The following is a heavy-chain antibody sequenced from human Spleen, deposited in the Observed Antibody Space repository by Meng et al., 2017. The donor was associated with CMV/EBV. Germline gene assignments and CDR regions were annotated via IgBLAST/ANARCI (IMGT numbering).Heavy chain of an antibody. Sequence: SETLSLTCIVSGGSISSTSYYWGWIRQPPGKGLEWIGNIYYSGSTYYNPSLKSRVTISVDTSMNQFSLKLSSVTVADTAVYYCARDGLGSYQHYYYGMDVWGQGTTVTVSS. V-gene: IGHV4-39*07. J-gene: IGHJ6*02. CDR1: GGSISSTSYY. D-gene: IGHD1-26*01. CDR3: ARDGLGSYQHYYYGMDV. CDR2: IYYSGST.